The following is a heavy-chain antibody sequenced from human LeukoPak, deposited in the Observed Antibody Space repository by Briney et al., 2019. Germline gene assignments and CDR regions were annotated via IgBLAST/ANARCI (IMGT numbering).Heavy chain of an antibody. Sequence: GESLKISCKGSGYSVTTYWIGWVRQMPGKGLEWMGIIYPDDSDATYSPSFQGQVTISADRSISTAYLQWSSLKASDTAMYYCARRRYYYDSNGYIDVSDIWGQGTMVTVSS. CDR1: GYSVTTYW. V-gene: IGHV5-51*01. CDR2: IYPDDSDA. CDR3: ARRRYYYDSNGYIDVSDI. J-gene: IGHJ3*02. D-gene: IGHD3-22*01.